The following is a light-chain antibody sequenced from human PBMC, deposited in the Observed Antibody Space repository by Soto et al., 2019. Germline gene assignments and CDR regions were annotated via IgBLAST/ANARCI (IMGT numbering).Light chain of an antibody. Sequence: DIFLLKKPATLSVSPTERATLCIRASQSVSTYLAWYQQKPGQAPRLLIYDASNRASGIPSRFSGSGSGTDFTLTISSLQPEDFAIYYCLQRGNWPRTFGGGTKVDIK. V-gene: IGKV3-11*01. J-gene: IGKJ4*02. CDR3: LQRGNWPRT. CDR2: DAS. CDR1: QSVSTY.